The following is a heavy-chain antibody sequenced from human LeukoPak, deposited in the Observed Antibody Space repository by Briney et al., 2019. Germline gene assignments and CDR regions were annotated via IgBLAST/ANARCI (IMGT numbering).Heavy chain of an antibody. V-gene: IGHV3-23*01. CDR1: GFTFSSYA. CDR3: ANVDTAMAYFDY. J-gene: IGHJ4*02. Sequence: GGSLRLSCAASGFTFSSYAMSWVSQAPGKGLEWVSAISGSGGSTYYADSVKGRFTISRDNSKNTLYLQMNSLRAEDTAVYYCANVDTAMAYFDYWGQGTLVTVSS. D-gene: IGHD5-18*01. CDR2: ISGSGGST.